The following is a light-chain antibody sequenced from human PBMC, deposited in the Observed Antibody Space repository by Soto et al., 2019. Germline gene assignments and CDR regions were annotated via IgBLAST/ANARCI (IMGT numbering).Light chain of an antibody. CDR2: ATS. J-gene: IGKJ3*01. V-gene: IGKV1-12*01. CDR3: QQSSSFPLT. CDR1: QGIGNW. Sequence: DIQMTQSPSTVSAYVGDSVTITCRASQGIGNWLAWYQQKPGKAPKLLIYATSNLQSGVPSRFSGSGSGTDFTLTISSLQPEDFAAYYCQQSSSFPLTFGPGTKVDIK.